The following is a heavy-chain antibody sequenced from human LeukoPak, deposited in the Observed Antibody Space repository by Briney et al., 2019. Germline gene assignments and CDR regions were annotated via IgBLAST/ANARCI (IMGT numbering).Heavy chain of an antibody. CDR1: GFTFSSYG. V-gene: IGHV3-30*18. Sequence: GGSLRLSCAASGFTFSSYGMHWVRQAPGKGLEWVAVISYDGSNKYYADSVKGRFTISRDNSKNTLYLQMNSLRAEDTAVYYCAKDQIAVALFLDPNWFDPWGQGTLVTVSS. D-gene: IGHD6-19*01. J-gene: IGHJ5*02. CDR3: AKDQIAVALFLDPNWFDP. CDR2: ISYDGSNK.